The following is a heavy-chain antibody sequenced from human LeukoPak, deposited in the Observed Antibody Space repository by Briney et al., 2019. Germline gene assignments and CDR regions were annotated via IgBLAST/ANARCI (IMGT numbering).Heavy chain of an antibody. Sequence: SETLSLTCAVYGGSFSGYYWSWIRQPPGKGLEWIGEINHSGSTNYNPSLKSRVTISVDTSKNQFSLKLSSVTAADTAVYYCARQYGSGGLSYFDYWGQGTLVTVSS. V-gene: IGHV4-34*01. J-gene: IGHJ4*02. D-gene: IGHD3-10*01. CDR1: GGSFSGYY. CDR2: INHSGST. CDR3: ARQYGSGGLSYFDY.